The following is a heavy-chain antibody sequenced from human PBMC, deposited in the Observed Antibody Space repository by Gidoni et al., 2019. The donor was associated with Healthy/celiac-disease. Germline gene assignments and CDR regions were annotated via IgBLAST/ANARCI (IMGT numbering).Heavy chain of an antibody. CDR1: GGSISSSSYY. V-gene: IGHV4-39*01. J-gene: IGHJ4*02. Sequence: QLQLQESGPGLVKPSETLSLPCPVPGGSISSSSYYWGWIRQPPGKGLEWIGSIYYSGSTYYNPSLKSRVTISVDTSKNQFSLKLSSVTAADTAVYYCARLVGPDYFDYWGQGTLVTVSS. CDR3: ARLVGPDYFDY. CDR2: IYYSGST.